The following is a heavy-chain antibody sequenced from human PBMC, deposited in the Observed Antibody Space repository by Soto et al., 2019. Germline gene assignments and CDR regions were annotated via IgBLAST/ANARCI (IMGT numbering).Heavy chain of an antibody. CDR1: GFTFDDYA. Sequence: GGSLRLSCAASGFTFDDYAMHWVRQAPGKGLEWVSGISWNSGSIGYADSVKGRFTISRDNAKNSLYLQMNSLRAEDTALYYCAKDMASPLWFGEFDAFDIWGQGTMVTVSS. J-gene: IGHJ3*02. CDR3: AKDMASPLWFGEFDAFDI. V-gene: IGHV3-9*01. CDR2: ISWNSGSI. D-gene: IGHD3-10*01.